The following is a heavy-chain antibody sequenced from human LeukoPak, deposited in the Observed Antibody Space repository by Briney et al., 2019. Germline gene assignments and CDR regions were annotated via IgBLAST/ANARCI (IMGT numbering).Heavy chain of an antibody. D-gene: IGHD1/OR15-1a*01. V-gene: IGHV4-59*08. CDR3: ARHDENTLYFLDY. J-gene: IGHJ4*02. CDR2: SSYNRST. Sequence: SETLSLTCTVSGDSISNNYWCWLRHPPPKRQEWIDHSSYNRSTKYNPSLNSRVNLSVDTSKNQLTLKLSSVTAADTAVYYCARHDENTLYFLDYWGQGILVTVSS. CDR1: GDSISNNY.